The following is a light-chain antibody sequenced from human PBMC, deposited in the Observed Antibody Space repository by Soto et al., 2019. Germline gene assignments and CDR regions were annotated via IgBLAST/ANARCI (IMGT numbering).Light chain of an antibody. CDR3: QQRSSWPLT. CDR2: GAS. Sequence: EIVFTQSPATLSLSPGEKATLSCRASQSVSSSYLAWYQQKPGQAPRLLIYGASTRATGIPARFSGSESGTDFTLTISSLEPEDFAVYYCQQRSSWPLTFGGGTKVDIK. V-gene: IGKV3D-20*02. J-gene: IGKJ4*01. CDR1: QSVSSSY.